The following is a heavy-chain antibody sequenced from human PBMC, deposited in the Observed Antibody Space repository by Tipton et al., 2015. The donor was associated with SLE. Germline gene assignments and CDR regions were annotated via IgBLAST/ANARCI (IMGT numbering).Heavy chain of an antibody. V-gene: IGHV4-59*01. CDR2: IYYSGST. CDR3: ARRYIKQWLAGAFDI. D-gene: IGHD6-19*01. Sequence: TLSLTCTVSGGSISSYYRSWIRQPPGKGLEWIGYIYYSGSTNYNPSLKSRVTIPVDTSKNQFSLKLSSVTAADTAVYYCARRYIKQWLAGAFDIWGQGTMVTVSS. CDR1: GGSISSYY. J-gene: IGHJ3*02.